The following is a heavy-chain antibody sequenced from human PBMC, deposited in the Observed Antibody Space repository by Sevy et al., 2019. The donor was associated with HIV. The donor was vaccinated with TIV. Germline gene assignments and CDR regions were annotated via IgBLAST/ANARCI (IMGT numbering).Heavy chain of an antibody. CDR1: GFTFGDYA. D-gene: IGHD3-10*01. V-gene: IGHV3-49*03. CDR3: TRDRVWFGELSLDAFDI. CDR2: IRSKAYGGTT. J-gene: IGHJ3*02. Sequence: GGSLRLSCTASGFTFGDYAMSWFRQAPGKGLEWVGFIRSKAYGGTTEYAASVKGRFTISRDDSKSIAYLQMNSLKTEDTAVYYCTRDRVWFGELSLDAFDIWGQGTMVTVSS.